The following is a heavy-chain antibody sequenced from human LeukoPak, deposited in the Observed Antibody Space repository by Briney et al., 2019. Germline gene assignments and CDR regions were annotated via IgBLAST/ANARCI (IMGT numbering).Heavy chain of an antibody. CDR3: AKAGPHRFGDWFDP. J-gene: IGHJ5*02. CDR2: ISGISEHI. CDR1: GFRFGDNA. Sequence: GGSLRLSCAASGFRFGDNAMSWVRQAPGKGLEWVSSISGISEHIFYADSVKGRFTISRDNSKNTLYLQLNSLRAEDTALYYCAKAGPHRFGDWFDPWGQGTLVTVSS. D-gene: IGHD2-15*01. V-gene: IGHV3-23*01.